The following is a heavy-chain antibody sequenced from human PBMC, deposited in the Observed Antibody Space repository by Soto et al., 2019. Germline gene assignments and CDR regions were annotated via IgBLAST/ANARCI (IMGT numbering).Heavy chain of an antibody. CDR2: ISGSGGST. CDR1: GFTFSSYA. Sequence: EVQLLESGGGLVQPGGSLRLSCAASGFTFSSYAMSWVRQAPGKGLEWVSAISGSGGSTYYADSVKGRFTISRDNSKNTLYLQMNSLRAEDTAVYYCAKDPDPSGPLHLNWFDPWGQGTLVTVSS. D-gene: IGHD3-10*01. CDR3: AKDPDPSGPLHLNWFDP. J-gene: IGHJ5*02. V-gene: IGHV3-23*01.